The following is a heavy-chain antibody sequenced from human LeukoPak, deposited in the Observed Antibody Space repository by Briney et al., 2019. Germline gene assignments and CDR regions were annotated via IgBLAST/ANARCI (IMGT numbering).Heavy chain of an antibody. CDR2: ISYDGNNK. CDR3: ARDEGSTVVTPAIWY. D-gene: IGHD4-23*01. Sequence: GRSLRLSCAASGFISSSFAMHWVRQAPGKGLEWVAVISYDGNNKYYANSVKGRFAISRDNSLNTLYLQMSSLRAEDTAVYYCARDEGSTVVTPAIWYWGQGTLVTVS. CDR1: GFISSSFA. V-gene: IGHV3-30*09. J-gene: IGHJ4*02.